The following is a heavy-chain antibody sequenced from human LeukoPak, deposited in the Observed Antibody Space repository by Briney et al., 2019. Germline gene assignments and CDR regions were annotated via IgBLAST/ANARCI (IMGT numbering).Heavy chain of an antibody. CDR1: GGSISSSSYY. J-gene: IGHJ4*02. D-gene: IGHD3-3*02. CDR3: ARGRAFFD. CDR2: IYYSGST. Sequence: SETLSLTCTVSGGSISSSSYYWGWIRQPPGKGLEWIGSIYYSGSTYYNPSLKSRVTISVDTSKNQFSLKLGSVTAADTAVYYCARGRAFFDWGQGTLVTVSS. V-gene: IGHV4-39*01.